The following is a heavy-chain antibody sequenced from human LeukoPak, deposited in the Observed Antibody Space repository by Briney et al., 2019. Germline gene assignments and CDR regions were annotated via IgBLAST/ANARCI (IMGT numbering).Heavy chain of an antibody. CDR2: IDHSGST. J-gene: IGHJ5*02. V-gene: IGHV4-34*01. CDR1: GGSFSGYY. D-gene: IGHD3-9*01. CDR3: ARHNRILRYFDWFTPYNWFDP. Sequence: SETLSLTCAVYGGSFSGYYWSWIRQPPGKWLEWIGEIDHSGSTNYNPSLKSRVTISVDTSKNQFSLKLSSVTAADTAVYYCARHNRILRYFDWFTPYNWFDPWGQGTLVTVSS.